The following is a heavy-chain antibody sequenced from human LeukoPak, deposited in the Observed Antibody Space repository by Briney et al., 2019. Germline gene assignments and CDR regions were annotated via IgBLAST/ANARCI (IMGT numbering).Heavy chain of an antibody. V-gene: IGHV4-59*08. CDR1: GGSISSYY. Sequence: SETLSLTCTVSGGSISSYYWSWIRQPPGKGLEWIGYIYYSGSTNYNPSLKSRVTISVDTSKNQFSLKLSSVTAADTAVYYCASSELEQGFDYWGQGTLVTVSS. J-gene: IGHJ4*02. CDR3: ASSELEQGFDY. CDR2: IYYSGST. D-gene: IGHD1-26*01.